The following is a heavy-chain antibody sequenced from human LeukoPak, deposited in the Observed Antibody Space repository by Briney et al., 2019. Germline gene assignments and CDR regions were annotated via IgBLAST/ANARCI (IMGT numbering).Heavy chain of an antibody. CDR1: GGSISSGGYY. CDR3: AKLGLDSDCSSTSCYLYYFDY. D-gene: IGHD2-2*01. V-gene: IGHV4-31*03. J-gene: IGHJ4*02. Sequence: SQTLSLTCTVSGGSISSGGYYWSWIRQHPGKGLEWIGYIYYSGSTYYNPSLKSRVTISVDTSKNQFSLKLSSVTAADTAVYYCAKLGLDSDCSSTSCYLYYFDYWGQGTLVTVSS. CDR2: IYYSGST.